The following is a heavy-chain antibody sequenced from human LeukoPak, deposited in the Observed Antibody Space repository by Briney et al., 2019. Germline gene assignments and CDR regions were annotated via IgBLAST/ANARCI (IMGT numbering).Heavy chain of an antibody. CDR3: GSGPVGTTVP. CDR1: GFTFSNYA. J-gene: IGHJ5*02. CDR2: ISGSGGST. Sequence: GGSLRLSCAASGFTFSNYAMNWVRQAPGKGLEWVSAISGSGGSTYYADSVKGRFTISRDNSKNTLYLQMHSLIAADTAVYYCGSGPVGTTVPWGQGTLVTVSS. V-gene: IGHV3-23*01. D-gene: IGHD1-1*01.